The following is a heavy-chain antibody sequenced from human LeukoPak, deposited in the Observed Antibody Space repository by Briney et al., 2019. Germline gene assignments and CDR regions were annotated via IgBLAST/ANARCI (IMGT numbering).Heavy chain of an antibody. V-gene: IGHV3-7*01. J-gene: IGHJ4*02. CDR3: ARDRWGYSYGGD. CDR2: IKQDGRQK. CDR1: GFTFSSYW. Sequence: GGSLRLSCAASGFTFSSYWMSWGRQAPGKGLELVANIKQDGRQKYYVDSVKGRFTISRDNAKNSLYLQLNSLRAEDTAVYYCARDRWGYSYGGDWGQGTLVTVSS. D-gene: IGHD5-18*01.